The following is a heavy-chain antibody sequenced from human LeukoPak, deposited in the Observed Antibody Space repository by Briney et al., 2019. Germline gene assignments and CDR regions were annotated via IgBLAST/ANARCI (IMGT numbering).Heavy chain of an antibody. CDR2: ISSSSSYI. V-gene: IGHV3-21*01. CDR1: GFTFSSYS. CDR3: ARLTYSYYGMDV. Sequence: GGSLRLSCAASGFTFSSYSMNWVRQAPGKGLEWVSSISSSSSYIYYADSVKGRFTISRDNAKNSLYLQVNSLRAEDTAVYYCARLTYSYYGMDVWGQGTTVTVSS. J-gene: IGHJ6*02. D-gene: IGHD4-11*01.